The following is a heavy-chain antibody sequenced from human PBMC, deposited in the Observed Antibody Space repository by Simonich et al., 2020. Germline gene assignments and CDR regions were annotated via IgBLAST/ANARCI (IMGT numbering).Heavy chain of an antibody. CDR1: GYTFTGYY. CDR2: INPNSGGT. D-gene: IGHD6-6*01. CDR3: ARDRAARYYYYYYMDV. V-gene: IGHV1-2*02. Sequence: QVQLVQSGAEVKKPGASVKVSCKASGYTFTGYYMHWVRQAPGQGLEWRGGINPNSGGTNYAQKLQGRGTMTRDTSISTAYMELSRLRSDDTAVYYCARDRAARYYYYYYMDVWGKGTTVTVSS. J-gene: IGHJ6*03.